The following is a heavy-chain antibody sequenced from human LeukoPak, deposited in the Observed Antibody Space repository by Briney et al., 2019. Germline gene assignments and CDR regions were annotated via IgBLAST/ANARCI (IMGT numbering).Heavy chain of an antibody. CDR1: GFTFDDYG. Sequence: GGSLRLSCAASGFTFDDYGMSWLRQAPGKVLEWVSGINWNGGSTGYADSVKGRFTISRDNAKNSLYLQMNSLRADDTALYYCARRNQQQLWEGDPPRKYYFDSWGQGTLVTVSS. CDR2: INWNGGST. D-gene: IGHD6-13*01. CDR3: ARRNQQQLWEGDPPRKYYFDS. V-gene: IGHV3-20*04. J-gene: IGHJ4*02.